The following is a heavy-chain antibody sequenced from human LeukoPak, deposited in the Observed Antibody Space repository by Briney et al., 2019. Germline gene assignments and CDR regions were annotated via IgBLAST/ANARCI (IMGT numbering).Heavy chain of an antibody. CDR2: IYYSGSI. V-gene: IGHV4-59*12. D-gene: IGHD3-9*01. CDR1: GGSISSYY. Sequence: SETLSLTCTVSGGSISSYYWSWIRQPPGKGLEWIGYIYYSGSINYNPSLQSRVTISVDTSKNQFSLKLSSVTAADTAVYYCARVYDILPSYFDYWGQGTLVTVSS. J-gene: IGHJ4*02. CDR3: ARVYDILPSYFDY.